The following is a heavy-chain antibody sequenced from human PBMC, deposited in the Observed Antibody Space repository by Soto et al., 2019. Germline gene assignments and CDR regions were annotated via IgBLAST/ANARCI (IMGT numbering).Heavy chain of an antibody. D-gene: IGHD3-22*01. V-gene: IGHV3-74*01. J-gene: IGHJ4*02. CDR2: INSDGSST. CDR3: ARDRGLTMNDY. Sequence: EVQLVESGGGLVQPGGSLRLSCAASEFTFGSYWMHWVRQAPGKGLVWVSRINSDGSSTSYADSVKGRFTISRDNAKNTLFLQMNSLRAEDTAVYYCARDRGLTMNDYWGQGTLVTVSS. CDR1: EFTFGSYW.